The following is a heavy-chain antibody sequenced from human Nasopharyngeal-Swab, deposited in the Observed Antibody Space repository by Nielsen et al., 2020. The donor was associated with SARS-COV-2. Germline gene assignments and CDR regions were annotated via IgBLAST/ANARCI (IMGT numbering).Heavy chain of an antibody. CDR2: IDHSGST. V-gene: IGHV4-34*01. CDR3: ATVDLDY. J-gene: IGHJ4*02. Sequence: SETLSLTCAVSGGSFRNYYWTWIRQSPGKGLEWIGEIDHSGSTNYNPSLKSRVTISVDTSKNQFSLKLSSVTAADTAVYYCATVDLDYWGQGTLVTVSS. D-gene: IGHD5-24*01. CDR1: GGSFRNYY.